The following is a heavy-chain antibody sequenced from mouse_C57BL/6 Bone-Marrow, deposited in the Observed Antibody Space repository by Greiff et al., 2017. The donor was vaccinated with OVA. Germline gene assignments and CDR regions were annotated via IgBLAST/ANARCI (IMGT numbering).Heavy chain of an antibody. Sequence: VKLVESGPELVKPGASVKLSCKASGYTFTSYDINWVKQRPGQGLEWIGWIYPRDGSTKYNEKFKGKATLTVDTSSSTAYMELHSLTSEDSAVYFCAREEITTVPYAMDYWGQGTSVTVSS. CDR2: IYPRDGST. D-gene: IGHD1-1*01. V-gene: IGHV1-85*01. J-gene: IGHJ4*01. CDR3: AREEITTVPYAMDY. CDR1: GYTFTSYD.